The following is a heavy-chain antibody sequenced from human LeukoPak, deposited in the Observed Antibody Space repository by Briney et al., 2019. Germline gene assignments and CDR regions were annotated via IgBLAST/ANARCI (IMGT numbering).Heavy chain of an antibody. V-gene: IGHV4-34*01. CDR1: GRSFSGYY. Sequence: SETLSLTCAVYGRSFSGYYWTWIRQTPEKGLEWIGEMNPSGSTSYNPSLKSRVTISVDTSKNQFSLKLSSVTAADTAVYYCARGRQDVTMIVVVMTAVSYYLDVWGKGTTVTVS. CDR3: ARGRQDVTMIVVVMTAVSYYLDV. J-gene: IGHJ6*03. D-gene: IGHD3-22*01. CDR2: MNPSGST.